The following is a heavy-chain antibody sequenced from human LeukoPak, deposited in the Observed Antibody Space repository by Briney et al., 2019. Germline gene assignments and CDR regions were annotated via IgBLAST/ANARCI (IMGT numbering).Heavy chain of an antibody. CDR3: ARDWSGDY. Sequence: GGPLRLSCAASGFTFSRDSVKWGRQAPGKGLEWVSYISSSSSTIYYADSVKGRFTISRDNAKNSLYLQMNSLRAEDTAVYSCARDWSGDYWGQGTLVTVSS. CDR2: ISSSSSTI. J-gene: IGHJ4*02. V-gene: IGHV3-48*01. CDR1: GFTFSRDS.